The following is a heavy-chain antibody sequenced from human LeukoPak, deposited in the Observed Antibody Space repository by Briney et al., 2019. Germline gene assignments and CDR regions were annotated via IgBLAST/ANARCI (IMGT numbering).Heavy chain of an antibody. CDR3: AKDRGYMGNYYYYYMDV. CDR1: GFTFSSYG. J-gene: IGHJ6*03. Sequence: GGSLRLSCAASGFTFSSYGMSWVRQAPGEGLEWVSAISGSGGSTYYADSVKGRFTISRDNSKNTLYLQMNSPRAEDTAVYYCAKDRGYMGNYYYYYMDVWGKGTTVTISS. V-gene: IGHV3-23*01. D-gene: IGHD5-12*01. CDR2: ISGSGGST.